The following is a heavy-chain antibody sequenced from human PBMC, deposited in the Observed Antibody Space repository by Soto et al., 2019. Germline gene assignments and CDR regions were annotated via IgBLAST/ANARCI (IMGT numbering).Heavy chain of an antibody. CDR2: IFYLGNT. V-gene: IGHV4-59*01. Sequence: QVQLQESGPGLVKPSETLSLTCTVSGGSINNYYWSWIRQPPGKGLEWIGYIFYLGNTIYNPSLNSRVTMLVDTSKIQFSLKLSSVTAADTAVYYCTRHDAVAVIRHGMAVWGQGTTVTVSS. D-gene: IGHD6-19*01. J-gene: IGHJ6*02. CDR1: GGSINNYY. CDR3: TRHDAVAVIRHGMAV.